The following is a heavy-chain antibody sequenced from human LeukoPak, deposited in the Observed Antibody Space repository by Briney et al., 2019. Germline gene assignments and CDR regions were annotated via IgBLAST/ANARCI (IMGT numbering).Heavy chain of an antibody. D-gene: IGHD6-6*01. Sequence: GGSLRLSCAASGFTFSSYAMSWVRQAPGKGLEWASAISGSGGSTYYADSVKGRFTISRDNSKNTLYLQMNSLRAEDTAVYYCAKREVGPSSPYRIGAFDIWGQGTMVTVSS. J-gene: IGHJ3*02. V-gene: IGHV3-23*01. CDR3: AKREVGPSSPYRIGAFDI. CDR2: ISGSGGST. CDR1: GFTFSSYA.